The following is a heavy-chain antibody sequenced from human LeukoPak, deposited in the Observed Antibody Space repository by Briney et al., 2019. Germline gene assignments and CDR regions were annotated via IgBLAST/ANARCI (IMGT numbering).Heavy chain of an antibody. J-gene: IGHJ4*02. CDR2: IYSGGSA. D-gene: IGHD3-10*01. CDR3: AKDPSDLGGSGSYNYFDC. CDR1: GVTVSSNY. V-gene: IGHV3-53*01. Sequence: PGGSPRLSSAASGVTVSSNYINWFRQAPGKGLEGVAGIYSGGSAYYADSVKGRFTISRDNSKNTLYLQMNSLRAEDTAVYYCAKDPSDLGGSGSYNYFDCWGQGTLVTVSS.